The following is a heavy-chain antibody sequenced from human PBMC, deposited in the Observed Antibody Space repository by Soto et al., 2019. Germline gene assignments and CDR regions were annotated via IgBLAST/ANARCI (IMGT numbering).Heavy chain of an antibody. Sequence: EVQLVESGGGLVQPGGSLRLSCAASGFTFSSYSMNWVRQAPGKGLEWVSYISSSSSTIYYADSVKGRFTISRDNAKNSLYLQMNSLRDEDTAVYYCARDYFLVYSGGVWDYWGQGTLVTVSS. V-gene: IGHV3-48*02. D-gene: IGHD6-13*01. CDR3: ARDYFLVYSGGVWDY. CDR1: GFTFSSYS. CDR2: ISSSSSTI. J-gene: IGHJ4*02.